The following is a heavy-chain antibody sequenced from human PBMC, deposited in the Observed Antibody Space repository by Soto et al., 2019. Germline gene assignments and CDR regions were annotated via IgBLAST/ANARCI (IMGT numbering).Heavy chain of an antibody. CDR3: ASSGSTKVVRARAFDI. J-gene: IGHJ3*02. CDR2: TYYRSKWYN. Sequence: SQPLSRTCAISGASVSGNSAACSCIRQSPSRGLEWLGRTYYRSKWYNDYAVSVKSRITINPDTSKNQFSLQLNSVTPEDTAVYYCASSGSTKVVRARAFDIWGQGAMVTVSS. CDR1: GASVSGNSAA. V-gene: IGHV6-1*01. D-gene: IGHD1-1*01.